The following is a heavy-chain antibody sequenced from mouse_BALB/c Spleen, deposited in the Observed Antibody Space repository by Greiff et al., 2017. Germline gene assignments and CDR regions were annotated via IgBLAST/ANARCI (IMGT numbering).Heavy chain of an antibody. J-gene: IGHJ3*01. V-gene: IGHV1S22*01. Sequence: LQQPGSELVRPGASVKLSCKASGYTFTSYWMHWVKQRPGQGLEWIGNIYPGSGSTNYDEKFKSKATLTVDTSSSTAYMQLSSLTSEDSAVYYCTRGDHYGRPWFAYWGQGTLVTVSA. CDR3: TRGDHYGRPWFAY. CDR1: GYTFTSYW. CDR2: IYPGSGST. D-gene: IGHD1-1*01.